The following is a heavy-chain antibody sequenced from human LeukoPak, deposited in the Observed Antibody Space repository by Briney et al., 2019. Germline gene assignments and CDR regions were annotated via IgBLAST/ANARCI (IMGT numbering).Heavy chain of an antibody. CDR2: IYYDGST. Sequence: SETLSLTCTVSGGSMSSSTYYWGWIRQTPGKGLDWIGNIYYDGSTYYNPSLKNRVTISVDMSKNQFSLKLTSVTAADTAVYYCARDWGRWPHGTFDIWGQGTMVTVSS. D-gene: IGHD5-24*01. CDR1: GGSMSSSTYY. CDR3: ARDWGRWPHGTFDI. V-gene: IGHV4-39*07. J-gene: IGHJ3*02.